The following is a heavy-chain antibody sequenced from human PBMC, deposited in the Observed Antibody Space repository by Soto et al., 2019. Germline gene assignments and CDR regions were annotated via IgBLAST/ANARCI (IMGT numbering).Heavy chain of an antibody. Sequence: LSETLSLTCTVSGVSIHNSHSFWAWIRQPPGKGLQFIASVYHNGGAHYNSSLKSRVTISVDTANNQVSLRMRSLTAADTAFYYCGRVVEGATRHTDPDSWGQGILGTVSS. CDR3: GRVVEGATRHTDPDS. D-gene: IGHD2-21*01. CDR2: VYHNGGA. J-gene: IGHJ5*01. CDR1: GVSIHNSHSF. V-gene: IGHV4-39*01.